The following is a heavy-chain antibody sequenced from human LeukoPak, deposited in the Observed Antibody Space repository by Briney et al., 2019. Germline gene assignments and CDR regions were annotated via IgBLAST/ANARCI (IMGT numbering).Heavy chain of an antibody. Sequence: ASVKVSCKASGCTFTSYDINWVRQATGQGLEWMGSMNPNSTNTAYAKRFQGRVTITRNTSINTAYMELSSLTSEDTAVYYCARNQGHSDYGLDYWGQGTLATVSS. CDR2: MNPNSTNT. J-gene: IGHJ4*02. D-gene: IGHD4-17*01. V-gene: IGHV1-8*01. CDR3: ARNQGHSDYGLDY. CDR1: GCTFTSYD.